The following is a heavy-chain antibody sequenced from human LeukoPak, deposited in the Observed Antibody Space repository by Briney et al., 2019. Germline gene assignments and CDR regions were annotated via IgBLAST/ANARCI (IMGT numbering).Heavy chain of an antibody. CDR2: MKSNNGHT. D-gene: IGHD7-27*01. CDR1: GYTLTDYY. J-gene: IGHJ4*02. Sequence: ASVKVSCKASGYTLTDYYMHWVRQATGQGLEWMGWMKSNNGHTGYAQKFQGRVTMTRDTSISTAYMELSSLTFEDTAVYYCARGPPNWGMVGYWGQGTLVTVSS. CDR3: ARGPPNWGMVGY. V-gene: IGHV1-8*02.